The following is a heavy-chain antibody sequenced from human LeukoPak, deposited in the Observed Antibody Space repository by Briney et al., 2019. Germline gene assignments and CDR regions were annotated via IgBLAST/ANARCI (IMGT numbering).Heavy chain of an antibody. D-gene: IGHD2-2*01. CDR1: GFTFSSYA. CDR3: AKDLIGYCSSTSCSTWGGFDY. CDR2: ISGSGGST. Sequence: GGSLRLSCAASGFTFSSYAMSWVRQAPGKGLEWVSAISGSGGSTYYADSVKGRFTISRDNSKNTLYLQMNSLRAKDTAVYYCAKDLIGYCSSTSCSTWGGFDYWGQGTLVTVSS. V-gene: IGHV3-23*01. J-gene: IGHJ4*02.